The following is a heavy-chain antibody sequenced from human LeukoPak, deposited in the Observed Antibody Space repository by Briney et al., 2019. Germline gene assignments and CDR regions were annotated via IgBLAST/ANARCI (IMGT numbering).Heavy chain of an antibody. CDR1: GGFISSYY. V-gene: IGHV4-59*01. CDR3: ASREIVGASTFAY. J-gene: IGHJ4*02. CDR2: IYYSGST. D-gene: IGHD1-26*01. Sequence: PSETLSLTCTVSGGFISSYYWSWIRQPPGKGLEWIGYIYYSGSTNYNPSLKSRVTISVDTSKNQFSLKLSSVTAADTAVYYCASREIVGASTFAYWGQGTLVTVSS.